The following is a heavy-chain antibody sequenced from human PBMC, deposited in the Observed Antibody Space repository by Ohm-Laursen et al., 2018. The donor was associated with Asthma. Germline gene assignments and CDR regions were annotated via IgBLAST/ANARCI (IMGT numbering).Heavy chain of an antibody. V-gene: IGHV3-30*04. CDR2: ISYDGSNK. CDR1: GFTFSSYA. J-gene: IGHJ4*02. Sequence: SLRLSCAASGFTFSSYAMHWVRQAPGKGLEWVAVISYDGSNKYYTDSVKGRFTISRDNSKNTLYLQMNSLRAEDTAVYYCARERGIYYFDYWGQGTLVTVPS. CDR3: ARERGIYYFDY.